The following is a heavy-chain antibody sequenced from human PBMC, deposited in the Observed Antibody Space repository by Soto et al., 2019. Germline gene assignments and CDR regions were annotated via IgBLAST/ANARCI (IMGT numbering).Heavy chain of an antibody. CDR3: ARGIVATIRGDYYGMDV. D-gene: IGHD5-12*01. CDR2: IIPILGIA. Sequence: QGHEWMGRIIPILGIANYAQKFQGRVTITADKSTSTAYMELSSLRSEDTAVYYCARGIVATIRGDYYGMDVWGQGTTVTVSS. V-gene: IGHV1-69*04. J-gene: IGHJ6*02.